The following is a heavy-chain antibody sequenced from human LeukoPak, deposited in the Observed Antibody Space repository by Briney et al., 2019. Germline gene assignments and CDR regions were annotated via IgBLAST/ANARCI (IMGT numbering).Heavy chain of an antibody. CDR3: VRDGDSSSGRSIDY. CDR1: GYTFTSYD. Sequence: ASVKVSCKSSGYTFTSYDINWLRQPSGQRLEWMGCMNPNSGNTYYPQKFQGRVAMTRNTSISTDYMELSSLRSEDTAVYYCVRDGDSSSGRSIDYWGQGTLVTVSS. CDR2: MNPNSGNT. V-gene: IGHV1-8*01. D-gene: IGHD6-13*01. J-gene: IGHJ4*02.